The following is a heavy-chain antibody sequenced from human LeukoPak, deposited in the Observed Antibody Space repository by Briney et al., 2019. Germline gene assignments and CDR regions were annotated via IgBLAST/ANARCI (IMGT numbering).Heavy chain of an antibody. D-gene: IGHD3-22*01. Sequence: GGSLRLSCAVSGFTFSTYGMHWVRQAPGKGLEWVAFIRSDGNNKYYADSVKGRFTISRDNPKNTLYLQMNSLRTEDTAVYYCARVTVPLVVITAGGFDYWGQGTLVTVSS. CDR3: ARVTVPLVVITAGGFDY. J-gene: IGHJ4*02. CDR1: GFTFSTYG. V-gene: IGHV3-30*02. CDR2: IRSDGNNK.